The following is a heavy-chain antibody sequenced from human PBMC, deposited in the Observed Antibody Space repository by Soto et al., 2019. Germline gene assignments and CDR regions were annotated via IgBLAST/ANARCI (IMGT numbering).Heavy chain of an antibody. D-gene: IGHD1-26*01. CDR2: ISTYSGDT. Sequence: QVQLVLSGAEVKRPGASVKVACKTSGYGFRNYGISWVRQAPGQGLEWMGWISTYSGDTDYAQMFQDRITMTTDTSTSTVHMGLRSLTLGDTAVNYCARGWDYTDYYGDYWGQGTLVTVSS. CDR1: GYGFRNYG. V-gene: IGHV1-18*01. CDR3: ARGWDYTDYYGDY. J-gene: IGHJ4*02.